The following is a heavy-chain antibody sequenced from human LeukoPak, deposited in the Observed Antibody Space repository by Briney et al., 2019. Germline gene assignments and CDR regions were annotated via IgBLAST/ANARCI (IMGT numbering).Heavy chain of an antibody. V-gene: IGHV4-34*01. Sequence: PSETLSLTCTVSGGSLSSYYWSWIRQPPGKGLEWIGEINHSGSTNYNPSLKSRVTISVDTSKNQFSLKLSSVTAADTAVYYCARGVGYYDYVWGSYGYLGYWGQGTLVTVSS. CDR3: ARGVGYYDYVWGSYGYLGY. D-gene: IGHD3-16*01. J-gene: IGHJ4*02. CDR1: GGSLSSYY. CDR2: INHSGST.